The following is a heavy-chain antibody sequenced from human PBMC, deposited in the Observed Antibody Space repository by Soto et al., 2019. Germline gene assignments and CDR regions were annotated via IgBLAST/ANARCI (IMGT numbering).Heavy chain of an antibody. J-gene: IGHJ4*02. CDR1: GYTFTSYA. CDR3: ARGVAFLDY. V-gene: IGHV1-3*01. Sequence: EASVKVSCKASGYTFTSYARHWVRQAPGQGLEWMGWIHAGNGNTKYSQNFQGRVTISRDTSATTAYMELNSLRSEDTAVYYCARGVAFLDYWGQGTLVTVSS. D-gene: IGHD2-15*01. CDR2: IHAGNGNT.